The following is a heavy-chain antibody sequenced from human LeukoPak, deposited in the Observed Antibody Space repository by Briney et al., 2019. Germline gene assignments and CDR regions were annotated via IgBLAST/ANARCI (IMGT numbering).Heavy chain of an antibody. CDR2: IYSGGST. CDR3: ASIPYYYYYGMDV. V-gene: IGHV3-66*01. Sequence: GGSLRLSCAASGFTFSDYYMSWIRQVPGKGLEWVSVIYSGGSTYYADSVKGRFTISRDNSKNTLYLQMNSLRAEDTAVYYCASIPYYYYYGMDVWGQGTTVTVSS. CDR1: GFTFSDYY. D-gene: IGHD2-2*02. J-gene: IGHJ6*02.